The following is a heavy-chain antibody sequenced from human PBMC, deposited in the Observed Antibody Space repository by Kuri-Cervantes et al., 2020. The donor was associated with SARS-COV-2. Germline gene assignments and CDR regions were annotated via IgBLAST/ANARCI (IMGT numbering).Heavy chain of an antibody. J-gene: IGHJ3*02. CDR1: GGTFSSYA. D-gene: IGHD1-26*01. V-gene: IGHV1-69*13. CDR3: ARSELLNDAFDI. CDR2: IIPIFGTA. Sequence: SVKVSCKASGGTFSSYAISWVRQAPGQGLEWMGGIIPIFGTANYAQKFQGRVTITADESTSTAYMELSSLRSEDTAVYYCARSELLNDAFDIWGQGTMVTVSS.